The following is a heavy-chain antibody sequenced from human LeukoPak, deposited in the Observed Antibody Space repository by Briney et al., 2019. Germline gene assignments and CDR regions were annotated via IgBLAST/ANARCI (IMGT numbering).Heavy chain of an antibody. CDR3: AKDVGYCSGGSCYSPSYYMDV. CDR1: GFTFDDYV. Sequence: GGSLRLSWAASGFTFDDYVMHWVRLAAGKGLEWVSLISGDGGSTYYPDSLKGRFTISRDNSKNSLYLQMTSLRTEDTALYYCAKDVGYCSGGSCYSPSYYMDVWGKGTTVTVSS. J-gene: IGHJ6*03. CDR2: ISGDGGST. D-gene: IGHD2-15*01. V-gene: IGHV3-43*02.